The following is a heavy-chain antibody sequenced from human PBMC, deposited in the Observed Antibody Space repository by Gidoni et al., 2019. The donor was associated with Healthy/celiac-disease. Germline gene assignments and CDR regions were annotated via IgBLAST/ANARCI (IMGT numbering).Heavy chain of an antibody. Sequence: EVQLVASGGGLVKPGRSLRLSCTASGFTFGVYAMSWFRQAPGKGLEWVGFIRSKAYGGTTEYAASVKGRFTISRDDSKSIAYLQMNSLKTEDTAVYYCTRAPGSGGNSIVVYWGQGTLVTVSS. V-gene: IGHV3-49*05. CDR1: GFTFGVYA. J-gene: IGHJ4*02. D-gene: IGHD2-21*02. CDR3: TRAPGSGGNSIVVY. CDR2: IRSKAYGGTT.